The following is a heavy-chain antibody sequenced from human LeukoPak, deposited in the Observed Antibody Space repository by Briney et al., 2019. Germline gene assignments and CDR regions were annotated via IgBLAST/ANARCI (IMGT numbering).Heavy chain of an antibody. CDR1: GGSISSYY. Sequence: SETLSLTCTVSGGSISSYYWSWIRQPAGKGLEWIGRIYTSGSTNYNPSLKSRVTMSVDTSKNQFSLKLSSVTAADTAVYYCARAYSSSWYDSGLFDPWGQGTLVTASS. D-gene: IGHD6-13*01. J-gene: IGHJ5*02. CDR3: ARAYSSSWYDSGLFDP. V-gene: IGHV4-4*07. CDR2: IYTSGST.